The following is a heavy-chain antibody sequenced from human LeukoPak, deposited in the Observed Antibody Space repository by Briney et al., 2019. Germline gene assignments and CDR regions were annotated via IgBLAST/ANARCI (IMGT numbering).Heavy chain of an antibody. CDR3: TRVGYIDEGIDY. CDR2: IKQDGSKK. V-gene: IGHV3-7*04. CDR1: GFPFSSHW. D-gene: IGHD5-24*01. Sequence: GGSLRLSCVASGFPFSSHWMTWVRQAPGKGLEWVANIKQDGSKKSYVDSVKGRFTISRDNAKNSLYLQMNSLRAEDTAIYYCTRVGYIDEGIDYWGQGTLVTVSS. J-gene: IGHJ4*02.